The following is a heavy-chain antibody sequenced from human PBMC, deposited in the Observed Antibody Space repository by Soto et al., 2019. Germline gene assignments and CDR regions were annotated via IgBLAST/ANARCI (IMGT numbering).Heavy chain of an antibody. CDR2: VYWDDGE. J-gene: IGHJ4*02. CDR1: GFSLSTSGLG. CDR3: AHTIRGYNEPFDY. V-gene: IGHV2-5*02. Sequence: QITLKESGPALVKPTQTLTLTCTFSGFSLSTSGLGVGWIRQPPGKALEWLALVYWDDGERFSPSLKSRLTITKDNSKNQVVLTMTNVDPVDTATYYCAHTIRGYNEPFDYWGQGTLVSVSS. D-gene: IGHD1-20*01.